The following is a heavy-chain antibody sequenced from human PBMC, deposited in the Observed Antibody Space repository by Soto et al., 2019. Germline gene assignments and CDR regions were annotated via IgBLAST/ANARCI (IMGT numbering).Heavy chain of an antibody. CDR3: ARGRGLHYYDSSGSLGY. CDR1: GGSISSSSYY. V-gene: IGHV4-31*03. Sequence: PSETLSLTCTVSGGSISSSSYYWSWIRQHPGKGLEWIGYIYYSGSTYYNPSLKSRVTISVDTSKNQFSLKLSSVTAADTAVYYCARGRGLHYYDSSGSLGYWGQGTLVTVSS. J-gene: IGHJ4*02. CDR2: IYYSGST. D-gene: IGHD3-22*01.